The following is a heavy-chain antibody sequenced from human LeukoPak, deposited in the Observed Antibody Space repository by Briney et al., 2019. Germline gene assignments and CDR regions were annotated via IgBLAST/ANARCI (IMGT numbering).Heavy chain of an antibody. D-gene: IGHD3-10*01. V-gene: IGHV3-48*03. J-gene: IGHJ1*01. CDR3: ARVSVTMVRVKYFQH. CDR1: VFTFSSYE. CDR2: ISSSGSTI. Sequence: PGGSLRLSCAASVFTFSSYEMNWVRQAPGKGLEWVSYISSSGSTIYYADSVKGRFTISRDNAKNSLYLQMNSLRAEDTAVYYCARVSVTMVRVKYFQHWGQGTLVTVSS.